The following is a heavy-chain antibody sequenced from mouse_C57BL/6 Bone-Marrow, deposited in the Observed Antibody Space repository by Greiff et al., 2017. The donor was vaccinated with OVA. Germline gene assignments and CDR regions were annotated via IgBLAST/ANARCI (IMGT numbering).Heavy chain of an antibody. V-gene: IGHV1-52*01. CDR2: IDPSDSET. Sequence: VQLQQPGAELVRPGSSVKLSCKASGYNFTSYWMHWVKQRPIQGLEWIGNIDPSDSETHYNQKFKDKATLTVDKSSSTAYMQLSSLTSEDSAVYYCARESNYYFDYWGQGTTLTVSS. CDR3: ARESNYYFDY. CDR1: GYNFTSYW. J-gene: IGHJ2*01. D-gene: IGHD2-5*01.